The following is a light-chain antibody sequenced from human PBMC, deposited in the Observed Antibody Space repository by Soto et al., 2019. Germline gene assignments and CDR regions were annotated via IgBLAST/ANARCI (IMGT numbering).Light chain of an antibody. J-gene: IGLJ2*01. V-gene: IGLV2-14*01. CDR3: GSYTSSDTMI. Sequence: QSALTQPASVSGSPGQSITISCTGTSSDVGRYNYVSWYQQNPGKAPKLIIYDVSDRPSGVSNRFSGSKSGTTASLTISGLHAEDEADYYCGSYTSSDTMIFGGRTKVTVL. CDR2: DVS. CDR1: SSDVGRYNY.